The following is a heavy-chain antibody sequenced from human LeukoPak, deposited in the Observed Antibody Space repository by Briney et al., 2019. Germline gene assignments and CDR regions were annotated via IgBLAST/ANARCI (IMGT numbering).Heavy chain of an antibody. Sequence: SETLSLTCTVSGGSISSYYWSWIRQPAGKGLEWIGRIYTSGSTNYNPSLKSRVTMSVDTSKNQFSLKLSSVTAADAAVYYCARDRLLWFGGLLTFDYWGQGTLVTVSS. D-gene: IGHD3-10*01. CDR2: IYTSGST. CDR3: ARDRLLWFGGLLTFDY. CDR1: GGSISSYY. J-gene: IGHJ4*02. V-gene: IGHV4-4*07.